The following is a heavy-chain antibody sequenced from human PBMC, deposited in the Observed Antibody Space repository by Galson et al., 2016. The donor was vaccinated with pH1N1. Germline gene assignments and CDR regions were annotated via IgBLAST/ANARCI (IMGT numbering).Heavy chain of an antibody. Sequence: PALVKPTQTLTLTCTFSGFPLSTSGMCVSWIRQPPGEALEWLALIDWDDDKYYSTSLKTRLTISKDTSKNQVVLTMTNMDPVDTATYYCARLDYGDYSGYFEYWGQGTLVTVSS. J-gene: IGHJ4*02. V-gene: IGHV2-70*01. CDR3: ARLDYGDYSGYFEY. CDR2: IDWDDDK. D-gene: IGHD4-17*01. CDR1: GFPLSTSGMC.